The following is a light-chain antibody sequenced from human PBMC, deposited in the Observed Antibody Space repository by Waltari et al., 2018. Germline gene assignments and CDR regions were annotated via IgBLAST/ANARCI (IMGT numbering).Light chain of an antibody. CDR1: SGSIASNY. J-gene: IGLJ3*02. CDR3: QSYDDNNRRV. V-gene: IGLV6-57*04. CDR2: EDN. Sequence: NFMLTQPHSVSESPGKTVTISCTRSSGSIASNYVQWYQQRAGSAPTTVIYEDNQRPSGVPDRFSGSIDSSSNSASLTISGLKTEDEADYYCQSYDDNNRRVFGGGTKLTVL.